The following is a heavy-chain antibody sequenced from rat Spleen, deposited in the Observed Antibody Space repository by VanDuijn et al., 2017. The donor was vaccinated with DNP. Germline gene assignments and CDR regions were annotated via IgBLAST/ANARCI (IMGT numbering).Heavy chain of an antibody. Sequence: EVLLQESGPGLVKPSQSLSLTCSVTFYSITSSNKWNWIRKFPENKLEWMGHINGAGSTNYNPSLKSRISITRDTSKNQFFLQVNSVTTEDTATYYCAGRPPPTRGPFDYWGQGVTVTVSS. CDR1: FYSITSSNK. D-gene: IGHD1-4*01. CDR3: AGRPPPTRGPFDY. J-gene: IGHJ2*01. V-gene: IGHV3-3*01. CDR2: INGAGST.